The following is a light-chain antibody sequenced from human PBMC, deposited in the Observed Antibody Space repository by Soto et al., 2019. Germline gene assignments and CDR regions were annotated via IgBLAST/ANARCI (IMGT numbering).Light chain of an antibody. Sequence: DIQMTQSPSSVSASVGDRVPITCRASPGISSLLAWYQQKPGKAPNLLIHTASSVQSGVPSRFGGSGSGTDSTLTISGLQTEDVASYYCQPANSFTLTVGGGTKVEIK. CDR3: QPANSFTLT. CDR1: PGISSL. J-gene: IGKJ4*01. CDR2: TAS. V-gene: IGKV1-12*01.